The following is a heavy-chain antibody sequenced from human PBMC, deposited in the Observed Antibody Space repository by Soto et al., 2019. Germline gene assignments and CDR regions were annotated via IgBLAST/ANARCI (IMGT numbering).Heavy chain of an antibody. Sequence: GGSLRLSCAASGFSFSSYAMTWVRQAPGRGLQWVSAISGSGSPTYYADSVKGRFTISRDNSKNTLYLQMNSLRANDTAVYYCARDMSGGTYNYYYGMDVWGQGTTVTVSS. J-gene: IGHJ6*02. CDR3: ARDMSGGTYNYYYGMDV. CDR1: GFSFSSYA. V-gene: IGHV3-23*01. CDR2: ISGSGSPT. D-gene: IGHD1-26*01.